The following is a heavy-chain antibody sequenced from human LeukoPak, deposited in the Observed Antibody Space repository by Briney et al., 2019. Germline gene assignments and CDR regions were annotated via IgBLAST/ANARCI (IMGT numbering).Heavy chain of an antibody. D-gene: IGHD4-17*01. Sequence: GGSLRLSCAASGFTFSSYEMNWVRQAPGKGLEWVSYISSSGSTIYYADSVKGRFTISRDNAKNSLYLQMNSLRAEDTAVYYCARDQDYGDHEYYFDYWGQGTLVTVSS. V-gene: IGHV3-48*03. J-gene: IGHJ4*02. CDR3: ARDQDYGDHEYYFDY. CDR2: ISSSGSTI. CDR1: GFTFSSYE.